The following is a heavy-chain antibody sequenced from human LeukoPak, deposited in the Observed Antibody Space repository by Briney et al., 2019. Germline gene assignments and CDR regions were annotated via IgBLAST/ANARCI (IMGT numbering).Heavy chain of an antibody. V-gene: IGHV3-21*01. Sequence: PGGSLRLSCAASGFTFSSYDMNWLRQAPGKGLEWVSSISSSSSYIYYADSVKGRFTISRDNAKNSLYLQMNSLRAEDTAVYYCARTSGSRHYYFDYWGQGTLVTVSS. CDR1: GFTFSSYD. CDR2: ISSSSSYI. J-gene: IGHJ4*02. D-gene: IGHD1-26*01. CDR3: ARTSGSRHYYFDY.